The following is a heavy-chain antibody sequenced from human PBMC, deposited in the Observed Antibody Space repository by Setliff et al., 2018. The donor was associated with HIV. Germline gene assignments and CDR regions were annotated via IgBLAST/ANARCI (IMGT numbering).Heavy chain of an antibody. J-gene: IGHJ4*02. CDR1: GFTFSSAW. CDR2: ISSSGGTI. Sequence: GGSLRLSCAASGFTFSSAWMGWVRQAPAKGLEWVSYISSSGGTIYYADSVKGRFTISRDNTKNTVYLQMNSLRAEDTAEYYCAKELAASGLGYFDSWGRGILVTVSS. CDR3: AKELAASGLGYFDS. D-gene: IGHD3-22*01. V-gene: IGHV3-48*03.